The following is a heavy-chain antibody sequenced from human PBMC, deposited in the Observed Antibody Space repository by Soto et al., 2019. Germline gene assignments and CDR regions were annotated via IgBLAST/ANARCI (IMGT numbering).Heavy chain of an antibody. CDR2: INKDGSQT. J-gene: IGHJ4*02. CDR1: GFTFSNYW. CDR3: VKEIAAAQ. Sequence: EVQLVESGGALVQPGGSLRLTCATSGFTFSNYWMTWVRQAPGKGLEWVANINKDGSQTSFVDSVKGRFTIFRDNAKSSLYLQMNSLRGEDTAKYYCVKEIAAAQWGQGTMVTGSS. V-gene: IGHV3-7*01. D-gene: IGHD6-25*01.